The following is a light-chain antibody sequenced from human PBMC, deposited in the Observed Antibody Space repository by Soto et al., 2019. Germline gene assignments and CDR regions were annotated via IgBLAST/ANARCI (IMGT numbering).Light chain of an antibody. Sequence: DIQMTQSPSTLSASVGDRVTITCRASQSISSWLAWYQQKPGKSPKLLIYKASSLESGVPSRFSGSGSGTEFTLTISSLQPDDFATYYCQQYNSYLLTFGGGTKVEIK. CDR2: KAS. J-gene: IGKJ4*01. CDR3: QQYNSYLLT. V-gene: IGKV1-5*03. CDR1: QSISSW.